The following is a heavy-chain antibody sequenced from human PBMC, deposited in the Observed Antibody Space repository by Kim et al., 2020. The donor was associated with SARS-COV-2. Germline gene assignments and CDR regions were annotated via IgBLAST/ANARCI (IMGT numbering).Heavy chain of an antibody. CDR2: INPNSGGT. CDR1: GYTFTGYY. Sequence: ASVKVSCKASGYTFTGYYMHWVRQAPGQGLEWMGWINPNSGGTNYAQKFQGRVTMTRDTSISTAYMELSRLRSDDTAVYYCARVTSYSSSWYTDYWGQGTLVTVSS. CDR3: ARVTSYSSSWYTDY. J-gene: IGHJ4*02. D-gene: IGHD6-13*01. V-gene: IGHV1-2*02.